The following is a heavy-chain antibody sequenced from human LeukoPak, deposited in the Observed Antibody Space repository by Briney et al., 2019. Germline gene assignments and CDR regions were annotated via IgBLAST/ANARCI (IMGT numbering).Heavy chain of an antibody. CDR1: GYTFTSYD. CDR3: ARGPRHTRHRYCTNGVCYVVWFDP. CDR2: MNPNSGNT. D-gene: IGHD2-8*01. V-gene: IGHV1-8*01. Sequence: ASVKVSCKASGYTFTSYDINWVRQATAQGLEWMGWMNPNSGNTGYAQKFQGRVAMTRNTSISTAYMELSSLRSEDTAVYYCARGPRHTRHRYCTNGVCYVVWFDPWGQGTLVTVSS. J-gene: IGHJ5*02.